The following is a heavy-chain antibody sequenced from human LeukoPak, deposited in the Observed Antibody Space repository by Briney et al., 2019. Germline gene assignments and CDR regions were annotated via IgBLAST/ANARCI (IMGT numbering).Heavy chain of an antibody. V-gene: IGHV4-59*01. CDR3: AYIAGLQFDY. CDR2: IYCSRST. Sequence: PSETLSLTCTVSGVSISSYYWSWIRQPPGKGLEWIWYIYCSRSTSHSPSLKSRVTMSIDTSKSQFSLKLDSVTTADTAVYYCAYIAGLQFDYWGQGVLVTVSS. CDR1: GVSISSYY. D-gene: IGHD2-21*01. J-gene: IGHJ4*02.